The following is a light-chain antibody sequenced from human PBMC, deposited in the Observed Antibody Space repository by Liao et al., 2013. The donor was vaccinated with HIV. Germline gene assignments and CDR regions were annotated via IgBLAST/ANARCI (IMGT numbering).Light chain of an antibody. Sequence: SYVLTQSPSVSVAPGKTATISCGGDSIGSKSVHWYQQRPGQAPVLVMSYDSDRPSGIPERFSGSTSGNTATLTISGVEAGDEADYYCQIWDTADDHGGVFGVGTKLTVL. CDR2: YDS. V-gene: IGLV3-21*04. CDR3: QIWDTADDHGGV. J-gene: IGLJ2*01. CDR1: SIGSKS.